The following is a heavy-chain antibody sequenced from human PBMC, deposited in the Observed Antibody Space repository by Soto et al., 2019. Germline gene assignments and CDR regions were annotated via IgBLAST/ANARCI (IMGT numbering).Heavy chain of an antibody. CDR2: ISATGGGT. D-gene: IGHD3-16*01. CDR1: GFKFSNYA. Sequence: GGSLRLSCAASGFKFSNYAMSWVRQAPGKGLEWVSLISATGGGTYYADSVKGRFTISRDNSHNTLYLQVHSLTAEDTAVYYCAKDRRAGGNSAFYFDFWGQGAKVTVSS. J-gene: IGHJ4*02. CDR3: AKDRRAGGNSAFYFDF. V-gene: IGHV3-23*01.